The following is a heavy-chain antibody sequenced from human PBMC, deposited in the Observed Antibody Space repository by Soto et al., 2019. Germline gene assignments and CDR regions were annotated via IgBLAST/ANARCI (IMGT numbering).Heavy chain of an antibody. CDR2: IYDSGST. V-gene: IGHV4-59*01. CDR1: GGSISSYY. Sequence: QVQLQETGPGLVKPSETLSLTCTVSGGSISSYYWYWIRQPPGKGLEWIGYIYDSGSTNYNPSLTIRVSISVDTDKTQFSLTLSSVPAVDTAVYYCARGHEYFQHWGQGTLVTVSS. J-gene: IGHJ1*01. CDR3: ARGHEYFQH.